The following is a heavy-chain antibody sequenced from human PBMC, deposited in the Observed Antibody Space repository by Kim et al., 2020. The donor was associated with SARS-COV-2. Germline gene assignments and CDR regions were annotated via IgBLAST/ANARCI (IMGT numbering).Heavy chain of an antibody. CDR1: GGSFSGYY. Sequence: SETLSLTCAVYGGSFSGYYWSWIRQPPGKGLEWIGEINHSGSTNYNPSLKSRVTISVDTSKNQFSLKLSSVTAADTAVYYCARGPTRVAGMTGGYFQHWGQGTLVTVSS. V-gene: IGHV4-34*01. J-gene: IGHJ1*01. CDR2: INHSGST. CDR3: ARGPTRVAGMTGGYFQH. D-gene: IGHD6-19*01.